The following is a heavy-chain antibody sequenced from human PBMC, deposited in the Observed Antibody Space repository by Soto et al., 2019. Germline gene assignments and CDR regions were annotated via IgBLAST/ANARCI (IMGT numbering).Heavy chain of an antibody. D-gene: IGHD2-2*01. V-gene: IGHV3-21*01. CDR1: GFTFSRYS. J-gene: IGHJ6*02. CDR2: ISSSSSYT. Sequence: GGSLRLSCAASGFTFSRYSMNWVRQAPGKGLEWVSSISSSSSYTYYADSVKGRFTISRDNAKNSLYLQMNSLRAEDTAVYYCARVTTVAPAALVGMDVWGQGTTVTVSS. CDR3: ARVTTVAPAALVGMDV.